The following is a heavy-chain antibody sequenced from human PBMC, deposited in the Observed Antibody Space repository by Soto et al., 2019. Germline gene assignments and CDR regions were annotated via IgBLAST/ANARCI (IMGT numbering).Heavy chain of an antibody. CDR3: ARGLYEIFGVDSRPLYSYYGMDV. Sequence: PSETLSLTCTVSGGSISSDYWSWIRQPPGKGLEGIGYIYYSGSTNYNPSLKSRVTISVDTSKNQFSLKLSSVTAADAAVYYCARGLYEIFGVDSRPLYSYYGMDVWGQGTTVTVSS. J-gene: IGHJ6*02. D-gene: IGHD3-3*01. CDR2: IYYSGST. V-gene: IGHV4-59*01. CDR1: GGSISSDY.